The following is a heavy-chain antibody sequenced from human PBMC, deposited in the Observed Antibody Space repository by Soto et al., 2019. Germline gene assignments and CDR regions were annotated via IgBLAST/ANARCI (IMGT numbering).Heavy chain of an antibody. CDR1: ESNISTYF. V-gene: IGHV5-10-1*01. D-gene: IGHD2-21*02. J-gene: IGHJ5*02. CDR2: IAPTDSYT. Sequence: GESQKISRTGSESNISTYFISSVRQRPEKDLEWTGKIAPTDSYTTYSPSFQVRVSISADKSSETSYLQWSSLKASDTAMYYFARHFRGRLPSGGFDPGGHGTLVTVSS. CDR3: ARHFRGRLPSGGFDP.